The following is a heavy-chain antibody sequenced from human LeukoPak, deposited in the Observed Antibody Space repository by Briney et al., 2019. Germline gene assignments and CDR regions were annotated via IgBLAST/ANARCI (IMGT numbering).Heavy chain of an antibody. Sequence: SETLSLTCAVYGGSFSGHYWSWIRQPPGKGLEWIGEINHSGSTNYNPSLKSRVTISVDTSKNQFSLKLSSVTAADTAVYYCASGYSYGYAPYWGQGTLVTVSS. CDR1: GGSFSGHY. D-gene: IGHD5-18*01. CDR3: ASGYSYGYAPY. CDR2: INHSGST. J-gene: IGHJ4*02. V-gene: IGHV4-34*01.